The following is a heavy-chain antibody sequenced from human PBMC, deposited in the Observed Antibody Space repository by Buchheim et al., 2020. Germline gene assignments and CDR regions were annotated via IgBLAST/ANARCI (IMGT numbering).Heavy chain of an antibody. CDR3: ARAGIAVAGGVDY. CDR1: GFTVSSNY. CDR2: IYNGGST. V-gene: IGHV3-66*01. D-gene: IGHD6-19*01. J-gene: IGHJ4*02. Sequence: EVQLVQSGGGLVQPGGSLRLSCAASGFTVSSNYMSWVRQAPGKGLEWVAVIYNGGSTNYADSVKGRLTISRDNSKNTLYLQMNSLRAEDTAVFYCARAGIAVAGGVDYWGQGTL.